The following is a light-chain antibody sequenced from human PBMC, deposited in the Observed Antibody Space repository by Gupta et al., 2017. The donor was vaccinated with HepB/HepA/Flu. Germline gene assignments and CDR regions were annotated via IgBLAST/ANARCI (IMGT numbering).Light chain of an antibody. V-gene: IGKV4-1*01. CDR2: WAS. CDR1: QSGLLFSENKHY. Sequence: IVMTQSPDSLAVSLGERATLKSKSSQSGLLFSENKHYLGWYQQKPGQPPKLLISWASTREPGVPDRFSGRGSGTDFTLTISRRQAEDVAVYYCHQEDSRPFTFGHGTKVDVK. CDR3: HQEDSRPFT. J-gene: IGKJ3*01.